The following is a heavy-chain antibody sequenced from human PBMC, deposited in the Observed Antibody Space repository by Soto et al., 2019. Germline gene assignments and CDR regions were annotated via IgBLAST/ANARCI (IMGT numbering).Heavy chain of an antibody. Sequence: QVQLVQSGAEVKKPGSSVKVSCKASGGTFSSYTISWVRQAPGQGLEWMGRIIPILGIANYAQKSQGRVTITADKSTSTAYMELSSLRSEDTAVYYCAKGVGRVWFDPWGQGTLVTVSS. CDR3: AKGVGRVWFDP. V-gene: IGHV1-69*02. CDR1: GGTFSSYT. CDR2: IIPILGIA. D-gene: IGHD2-8*01. J-gene: IGHJ5*02.